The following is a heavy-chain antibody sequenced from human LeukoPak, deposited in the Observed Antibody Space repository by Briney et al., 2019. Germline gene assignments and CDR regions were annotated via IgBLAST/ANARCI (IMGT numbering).Heavy chain of an antibody. J-gene: IGHJ4*02. D-gene: IGHD3-16*01. Sequence: GGSLRLSCAASGFTVRSNYMSWVRQSPRKGLEWVSVIYSGGSTYYADSVKGRFTISRDNSKNTLYLQMNSLRAEDTAVYYCARGQKGEFDYWGQGTLVTVSS. CDR1: GFTVRSNY. CDR2: IYSGGST. V-gene: IGHV3-66*01. CDR3: ARGQKGEFDY.